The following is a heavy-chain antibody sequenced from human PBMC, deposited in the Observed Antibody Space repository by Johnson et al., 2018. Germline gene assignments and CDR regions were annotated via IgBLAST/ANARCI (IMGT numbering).Heavy chain of an antibody. CDR3: ARVYYYDSSAFDAFDI. CDR1: GGSFSGYY. CDR2: INHSGST. D-gene: IGHD3-22*01. J-gene: IGHJ3*02. V-gene: IGHV4-34*01. Sequence: QVQLQQWGAALLKPSETLSLTCAVYGGSFSGYYWSWIRQPPGKGLEWIGEINHSGSTNYNPSLKSRVTISVDTSKNQFSLKLSPVTAADPAVYYCARVYYYDSSAFDAFDIWGQGTMVTVSS.